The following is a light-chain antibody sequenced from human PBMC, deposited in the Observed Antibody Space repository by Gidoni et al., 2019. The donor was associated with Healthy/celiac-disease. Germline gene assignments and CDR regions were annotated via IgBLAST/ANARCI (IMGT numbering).Light chain of an antibody. CDR2: AAS. Sequence: DIQLTQSPSSLSASVGDRVTITCRASQRISSSLNWYQQKPGKAPKLLIYAASSLQSGVPARFSGSGSGTDFTRTISSLQPEDFATYYCKKSYSTPRTFGQGTKVEIK. V-gene: IGKV1-39*01. CDR3: KKSYSTPRT. J-gene: IGKJ1*01. CDR1: QRISSS.